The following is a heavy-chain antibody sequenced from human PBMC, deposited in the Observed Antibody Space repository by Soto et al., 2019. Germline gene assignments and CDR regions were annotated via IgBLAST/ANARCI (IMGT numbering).Heavy chain of an antibody. D-gene: IGHD6-13*01. CDR3: ANYDAAAGGGVYYYYYGMDV. CDR1: GGTFSSYA. Sequence: QVQLVQSGAEVKKPGSSVKVSCKASGGTFSSYAISWVRQAPGQGLEWMGGIIPIFGTANYAQKFQGRVTITADESTSTAYMEPSSLRSEDTAVYYCANYDAAAGGGVYYYYYGMDVWGQGTTVTVSS. CDR2: IIPIFGTA. V-gene: IGHV1-69*01. J-gene: IGHJ6*02.